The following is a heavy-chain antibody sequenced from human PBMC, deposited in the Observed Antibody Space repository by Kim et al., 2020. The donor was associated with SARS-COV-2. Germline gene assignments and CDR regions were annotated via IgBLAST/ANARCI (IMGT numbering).Heavy chain of an antibody. Sequence: SETLSLTCAVYGGSFSGYYWSWIRQPPGKGLEWIGEINHSGSTNYNPSLKSRVTTSVDTSKNHFSLKLSSVTAADTAVYYCARGGYYDFWSGYPYYYYYYMDVWGKGTTVTVSS. CDR1: GGSFSGYY. J-gene: IGHJ6*03. CDR3: ARGGYYDFWSGYPYYYYYYMDV. CDR2: INHSGST. D-gene: IGHD3-3*01. V-gene: IGHV4-34*01.